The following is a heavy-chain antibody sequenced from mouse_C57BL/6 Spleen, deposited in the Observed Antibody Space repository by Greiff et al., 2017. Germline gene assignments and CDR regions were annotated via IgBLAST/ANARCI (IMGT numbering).Heavy chain of an antibody. Sequence: EVHLVESGPGLVKPSQSLSLTCSVTGYSITSGYYWNWIRQFLGNKLEWMGYISYDGSNNYNPSLKNRISITRDTSKNQFFLKLNSVATEDTATYYCAKTAQATGAMDYWGQGTSVTVSS. V-gene: IGHV3-6*01. CDR1: GYSITSGYY. J-gene: IGHJ4*01. D-gene: IGHD3-2*02. CDR2: ISYDGSN. CDR3: AKTAQATGAMDY.